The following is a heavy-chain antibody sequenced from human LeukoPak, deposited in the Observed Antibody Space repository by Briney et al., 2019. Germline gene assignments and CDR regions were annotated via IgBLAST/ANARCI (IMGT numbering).Heavy chain of an antibody. CDR2: ISSNSSYI. CDR1: GFTFSYYY. D-gene: IGHD3-22*01. CDR3: QLTRHSSGYYALSGDY. J-gene: IGHJ4*02. V-gene: IGHV3-11*06. Sequence: GGSLRLSCAASGFTFSYYYMSWIRQAPGKGLEWVSSISSNSSYIYYADSVKGRFTISRDNAKNSLYLQMNSLRAEDTVVYYFQLTRHSSGYYALSGDYCGQGPVVIVSS.